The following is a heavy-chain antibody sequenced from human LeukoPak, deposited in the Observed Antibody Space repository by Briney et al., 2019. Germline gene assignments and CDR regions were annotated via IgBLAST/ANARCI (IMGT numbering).Heavy chain of an antibody. CDR2: ISAYNGNT. Sequence: ASVKVSCKASGYTFTNYDISWVRQAPGQGLEWMGWISAYNGNTNYAQKLQGRVTMTTDTSTSTAYMELRSLRSDDTAVYYCARPRSQWLGNDAFEIWGQGTMVTVSS. CDR1: GYTFTNYD. CDR3: ARPRSQWLGNDAFEI. J-gene: IGHJ3*02. V-gene: IGHV1-18*01. D-gene: IGHD6-19*01.